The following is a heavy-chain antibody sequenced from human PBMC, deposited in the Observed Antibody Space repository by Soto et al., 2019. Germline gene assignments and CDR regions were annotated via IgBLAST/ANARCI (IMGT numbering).Heavy chain of an antibody. V-gene: IGHV5-51*01. D-gene: IGHD6-6*01. J-gene: IGHJ6*02. CDR2: IYPGDSDT. Sequence: GESLKSSCKGSGYSFTSYWIGWVRQMPGKGLEWMGIIYPGDSDTRYSPSFQGQVTISADKSISTAYLQWSSLKASDTAMYYCARLGQLVPLYYYYYGMDVWGQGTTVTVSS. CDR3: ARLGQLVPLYYYYYGMDV. CDR1: GYSFTSYW.